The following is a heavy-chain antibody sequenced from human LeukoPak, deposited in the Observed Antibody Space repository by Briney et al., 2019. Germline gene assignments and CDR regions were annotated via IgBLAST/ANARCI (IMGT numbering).Heavy chain of an antibody. Sequence: PGGSLRLSCAASGFTFSSFGMHWVRQAPGKGLEWVAFISHHGSNKYYADSVKGRFTISRDISKNTVFLQMNSLRDEDTAVYHCAKGQQFESRLDNRGQGTLVTVSS. CDR3: AKGQQFESRLDN. V-gene: IGHV3-30*18. D-gene: IGHD5-24*01. J-gene: IGHJ4*02. CDR1: GFTFSSFG. CDR2: ISHHGSNK.